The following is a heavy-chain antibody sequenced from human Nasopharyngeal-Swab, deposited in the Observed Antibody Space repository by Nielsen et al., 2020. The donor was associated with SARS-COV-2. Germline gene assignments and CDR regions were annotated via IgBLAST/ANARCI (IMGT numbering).Heavy chain of an antibody. CDR2: IKRDGSEK. Sequence: GESLTISCAASGFSFSTYWMTWVRQAPGKGLEWVANIKRDGSEKYYVDSVKGRFTVSRDNPKNLLYLQVNSLRAEDTAVYYCARQGVFVPAYFHQYYMDVWGKGTTVTVSS. D-gene: IGHD3-16*02. CDR1: GFSFSTYW. J-gene: IGHJ6*03. V-gene: IGHV3-7*03. CDR3: ARQGVFVPAYFHQYYMDV.